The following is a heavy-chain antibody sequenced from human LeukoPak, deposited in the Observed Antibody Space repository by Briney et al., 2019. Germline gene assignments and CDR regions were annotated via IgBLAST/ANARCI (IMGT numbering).Heavy chain of an antibody. CDR2: ISGSGGST. Sequence: GGSLRLSCAASGFTFSSYAMSWVRQAPGKGLEWVSAISGSGGSTYYADSVKGRFTISRDNSKNTLYLQMNSLRAEDTAVYYCAKDATRYYYDSSGYLSWGQGTLVTVSS. V-gene: IGHV3-23*01. CDR1: GFTFSSYA. J-gene: IGHJ5*02. CDR3: AKDATRYYYDSSGYLS. D-gene: IGHD3-22*01.